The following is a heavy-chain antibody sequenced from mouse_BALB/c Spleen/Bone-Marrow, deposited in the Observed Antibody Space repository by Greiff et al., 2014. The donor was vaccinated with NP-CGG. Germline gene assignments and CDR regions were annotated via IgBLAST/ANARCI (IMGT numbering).Heavy chain of an antibody. CDR3: TKPSFYYGSSYWYFDV. J-gene: IGHJ1*01. CDR2: IDPANGDT. CDR1: GFNIKDTY. Sequence: EVQLQQSGAELAKPGASVKLSCTASGFNIKDTYMHWVKQRPEQGLEWIGRIDPANGDTKYVPKFQGKATITADTSSNTAYLQLSSLTSEDTAVYYCTKPSFYYGSSYWYFDVWGAGTTVTVSS. D-gene: IGHD1-1*01. V-gene: IGHV14-3*02.